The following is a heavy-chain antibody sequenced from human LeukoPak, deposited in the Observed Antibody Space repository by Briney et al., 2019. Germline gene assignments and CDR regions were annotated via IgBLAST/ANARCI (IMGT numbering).Heavy chain of an antibody. CDR2: IYSGGST. V-gene: IGHV3-66*01. Sequence: PGGSLRLSCAASGFTVSSNYMSWVRQAPGKGLEWVSVIYSGGSTYYADSVKGRFTISRDNSKNTLYLQMNSLRAEDTAVYYCARVPELMGIRGRYYYYYMDVWGKGTTVTVSS. J-gene: IGHJ6*03. D-gene: IGHD1-26*01. CDR1: GFTVSSNY. CDR3: ARVPELMGIRGRYYYYYMDV.